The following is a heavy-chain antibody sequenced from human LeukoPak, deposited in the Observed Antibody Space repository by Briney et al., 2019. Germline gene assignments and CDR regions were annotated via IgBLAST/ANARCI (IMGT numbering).Heavy chain of an antibody. Sequence: PGGSLRLSCAASGFTFSSYSMNWVRQAPGKGLEWVSYISSRSATIYYADSVKGRFTISRDNAKNSLYLQMNSLRAEDTAIYYCARDRYYDKIWGQGTMVTVSS. V-gene: IGHV3-48*01. CDR1: GFTFSSYS. CDR2: ISSRSATI. CDR3: ARDRYYDKI. J-gene: IGHJ3*02. D-gene: IGHD3-22*01.